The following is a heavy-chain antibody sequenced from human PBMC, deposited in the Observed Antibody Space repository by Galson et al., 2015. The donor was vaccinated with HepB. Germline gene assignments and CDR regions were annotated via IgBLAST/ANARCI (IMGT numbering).Heavy chain of an antibody. CDR1: GGSISSYY. Sequence: ETLSLTCTVSGGSISSYYWSWIRQPAGKGLEWIGRIYTSGSTNYNPSLKSRVTMSVDTSKNQFSLKLSSVTAADTAVYYCARAKDTAMVTPWYFDLWGRGTLVTVSS. V-gene: IGHV4-4*07. D-gene: IGHD5-18*01. CDR3: ARAKDTAMVTPWYFDL. J-gene: IGHJ2*01. CDR2: IYTSGST.